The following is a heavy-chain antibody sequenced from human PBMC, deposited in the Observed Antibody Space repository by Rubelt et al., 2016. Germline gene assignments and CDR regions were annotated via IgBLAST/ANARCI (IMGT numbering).Heavy chain of an antibody. CDR2: INRGGST. V-gene: IGHV4-34*01. D-gene: IGHD3-10*01. J-gene: IGHJ4*02. Sequence: QVQLQQWGAGLLKPSETLSLTCAVYGGSFSGYYWSWIRQPPGKGLEWIGEINRGGSTDYNPSLKSRVTISVDKSQNQFSLRLTSVTAADAAVYYCARGYGSGSYWNYWGQGTLVTVSS. CDR3: ARGYGSGSYWNY. CDR1: GGSFSGYY.